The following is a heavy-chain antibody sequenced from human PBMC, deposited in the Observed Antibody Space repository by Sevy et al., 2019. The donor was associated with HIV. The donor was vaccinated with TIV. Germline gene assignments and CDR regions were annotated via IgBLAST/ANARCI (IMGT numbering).Heavy chain of an antibody. CDR2: IYSGGST. V-gene: IGHV3-66*01. J-gene: IGHJ4*02. D-gene: IGHD3-22*01. Sequence: GGSLRLSCAASGLTVSSNYMSWVRQAPGKGLEWVSVIYSGGSTYYADSVKGRFTISRDNSKNMLYLQMNSLRAEDTAVYYCARGWGDRSGYYPLDYWGQGTLVTVSS. CDR3: ARGWGDRSGYYPLDY. CDR1: GLTVSSNY.